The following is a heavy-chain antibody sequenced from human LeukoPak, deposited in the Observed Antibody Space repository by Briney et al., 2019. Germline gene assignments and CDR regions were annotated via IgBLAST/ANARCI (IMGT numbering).Heavy chain of an antibody. CDR3: AGTRGSSGYSSLDY. V-gene: IGHV4-30-4*07. Sequence: PSETLSLTCAVSGGSISSGGYSWSWIRQPPGKGLEWIGYIYYSGSTYYNPSLKSRVTISVDTSKNQFSLKLSSVTAADTAVYYCAGTRGSSGYSSLDYWGQGTLVTVSS. D-gene: IGHD3-22*01. J-gene: IGHJ4*02. CDR2: IYYSGST. CDR1: GGSISSGGYS.